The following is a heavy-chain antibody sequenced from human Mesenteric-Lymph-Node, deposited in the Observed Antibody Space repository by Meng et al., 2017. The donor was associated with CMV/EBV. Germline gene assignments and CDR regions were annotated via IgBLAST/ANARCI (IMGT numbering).Heavy chain of an antibody. V-gene: IGHV4-59*01. J-gene: IGHJ5*01. CDR2: IYYTGST. Sequence: SETLSLTCSVSGGSISSYYWSWIRQPPGKGLEWVGYIYYTGSTHYNPSLKSRLTMSVDTSKNQFSLRLSSVTAADTAVYYCARVGDIYDSSGYYYDSWGQGTLVTVSS. CDR1: GGSISSYY. D-gene: IGHD3-22*01. CDR3: ARVGDIYDSSGYYYDS.